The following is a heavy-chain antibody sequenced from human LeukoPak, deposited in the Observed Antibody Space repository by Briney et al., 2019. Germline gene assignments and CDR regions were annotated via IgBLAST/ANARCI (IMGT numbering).Heavy chain of an antibody. CDR2: ISAYNGNT. CDR3: ARVENHGDPLFDY. Sequence: ASVKVSCKASGYTFTSYGISWVRQAPGQGLEWMGWISAYNGNTNYAQKLQGRVTITTDTSTSTAYMELRSLRSDATAVYYCARVENHGDPLFDYWGQGTLVTVSS. D-gene: IGHD4-17*01. V-gene: IGHV1-18*01. J-gene: IGHJ4*02. CDR1: GYTFTSYG.